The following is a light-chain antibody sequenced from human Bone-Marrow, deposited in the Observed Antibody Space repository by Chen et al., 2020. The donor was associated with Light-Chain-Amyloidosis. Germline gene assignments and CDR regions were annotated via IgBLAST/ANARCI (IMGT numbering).Light chain of an antibody. V-gene: IGLV3-25*03. Sequence: SYELTQPPSVSVSPGQTARIPCSGDDLPTKYAYWYQQKPGQAPVLVIPRDTERPSGISERVSGSSSGTTATLTISGVQAEDEADYHCQSADSSGTYEVIFGGGTKLTVL. CDR3: QSADSSGTYEVI. CDR2: RDT. J-gene: IGLJ2*01. CDR1: DLPTKY.